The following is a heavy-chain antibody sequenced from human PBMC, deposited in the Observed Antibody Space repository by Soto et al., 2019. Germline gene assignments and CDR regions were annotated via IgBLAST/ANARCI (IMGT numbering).Heavy chain of an antibody. CDR3: ASRRGLDYDFWSGTGFDP. J-gene: IGHJ5*02. V-gene: IGHV1-69*02. CDR2: IIPILGIA. Sequence: QVQLVQSGAEVKKPGSSVKVSCKASGGTFSSYTISWVRQAPGQGLEWMGRIIPILGIANYAQKFQGRVTITADKSTSTAYMELSSLRSEDTAVYYCASRRGLDYDFWSGTGFDPWGQGTLVTVSS. CDR1: GGTFSSYT. D-gene: IGHD3-3*01.